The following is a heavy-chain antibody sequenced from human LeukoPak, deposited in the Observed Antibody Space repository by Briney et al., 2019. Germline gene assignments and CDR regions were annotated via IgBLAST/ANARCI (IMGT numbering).Heavy chain of an antibody. V-gene: IGHV3-74*01. D-gene: IGHD3-9*01. J-gene: IGHJ4*02. CDR3: ARGRTGYHYDY. CDR2: INNDGSGT. CDR1: GFTFGNYW. Sequence: GGSLRLSCAASGFTFGNYWMHWVRQAPGKGLVFVSRINNDGSGTNSADSVKGRFTISRDNAKNTLYLQMNALRAEDTAVYYCARGRTGYHYDYWGQGSLVTVSS.